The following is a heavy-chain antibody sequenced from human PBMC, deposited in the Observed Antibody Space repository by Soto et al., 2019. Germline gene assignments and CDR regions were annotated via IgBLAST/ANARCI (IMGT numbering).Heavy chain of an antibody. CDR1: GGSISTDNW. CDR3: ASTQGYGDSPFDY. CDR2: IYQRGRP. Sequence: QVQLRESGPGLVKPSGTLSLTCAISGGSISTDNWWSWVRQPPGRGRGWIGEIYQRGRPNYHSPLRSRATHHLDKFKHSFSLPLTSVTAADTAMYFCASTQGYGDSPFDYRGQGTLVTVSS. J-gene: IGHJ4*02. V-gene: IGHV4-4*02. D-gene: IGHD4-17*01.